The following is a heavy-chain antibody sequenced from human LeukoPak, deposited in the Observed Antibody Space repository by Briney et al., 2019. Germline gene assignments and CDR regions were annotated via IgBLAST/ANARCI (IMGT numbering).Heavy chain of an antibody. J-gene: IGHJ5*02. V-gene: IGHV1-18*01. CDR2: ISAYNGNT. D-gene: IGHD2-15*01. CDR3: ARDAVNAVVVVPHNWFDP. Sequence: ASVKVSCKASGYTFTCYGISWVRQAPGQGLEWMGWISAYNGNTNYAQKLQGRVTMTTDTSTSTAYMELRSLRSDDTAVYYCARDAVNAVVVVPHNWFDPWGQGTLVTVSS. CDR1: GYTFTCYG.